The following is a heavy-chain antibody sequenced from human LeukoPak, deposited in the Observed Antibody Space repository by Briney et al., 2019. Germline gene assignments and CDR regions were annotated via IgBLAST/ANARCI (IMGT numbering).Heavy chain of an antibody. Sequence: SVKVSCKASGGTFSSYAISWVRQAPGQGLEWMGRIIPILGIANYAQKFQGRVTITADKSTSTACMELSSLRSEDTAVYYCARDGPDSSGYPFDYWGQGTLVTVSS. V-gene: IGHV1-69*04. CDR1: GGTFSSYA. J-gene: IGHJ4*02. D-gene: IGHD3-22*01. CDR2: IIPILGIA. CDR3: ARDGPDSSGYPFDY.